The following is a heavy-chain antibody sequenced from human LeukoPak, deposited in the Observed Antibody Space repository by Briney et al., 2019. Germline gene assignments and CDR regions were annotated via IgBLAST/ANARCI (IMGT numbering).Heavy chain of an antibody. V-gene: IGHV4-34*01. CDR3: AREFLFPTVTNVGNWFDP. D-gene: IGHD4-17*01. CDR1: GGSFSGYY. Sequence: SETLSLTCVVYGGSFSGYYWSWIRQPPGKGLEWIGEINHSGSTNYNPSLKSRVTISVDTSKNQFSLKLSSVTAADTAVYYCAREFLFPTVTNVGNWFDPWGQGTLVTVSS. J-gene: IGHJ5*02. CDR2: INHSGST.